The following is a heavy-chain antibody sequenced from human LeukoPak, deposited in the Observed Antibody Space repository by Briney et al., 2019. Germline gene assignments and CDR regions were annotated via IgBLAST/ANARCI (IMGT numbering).Heavy chain of an antibody. Sequence: SETLFLTCTVSGYSISSGYSWAWIRQPPGKGLEWISSITHTGTTYYNPSLKSRVTVSRDTSKNHFSLNLSSVTAADSAVYYCARFRGGVGWEYWGQGTLVTVSS. CDR1: GYSISSGYS. D-gene: IGHD5-24*01. J-gene: IGHJ4*02. CDR2: ITHTGTT. CDR3: ARFRGGVGWEY. V-gene: IGHV4-38-2*02.